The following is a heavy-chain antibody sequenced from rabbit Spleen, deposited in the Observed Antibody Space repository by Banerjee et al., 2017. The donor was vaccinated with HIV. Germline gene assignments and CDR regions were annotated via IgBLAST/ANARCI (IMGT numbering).Heavy chain of an antibody. CDR3: ARRDGDDVGLAFHP. CDR1: GFSFSSHYY. J-gene: IGHJ2*01. D-gene: IGHD2-1*01. CDR2: TYIAGGYT. V-gene: IGHV1S40*01. Sequence: QSLEESGGDLVKPGASLTLTCTASGFSFSSHYYIYWVRQAPGKGLEWIASTYIAGGYTWYANWAKGRFTISKTSSTTVTLQMTSLTAADTATYFCARRDGDDVGLAFHPWGPGTLVTVS.